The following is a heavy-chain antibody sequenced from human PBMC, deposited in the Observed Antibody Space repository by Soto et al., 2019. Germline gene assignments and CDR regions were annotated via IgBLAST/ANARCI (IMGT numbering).Heavy chain of an antibody. V-gene: IGHV3-49*04. CDR2: IRSKAYRGTP. CDR3: TREDLGAASSLGF. CDR1: GFTFGDYA. Sequence: PGGSLRLSCATSGFTFGDYAMSWVRQAPGKGLEWVGFIRSKAYRGTPQYAASVKGRFTISRDDSKGIAYLQMNSLKTEDTAVYYCTREDLGAASSLGFWGQGTLVTVSS. J-gene: IGHJ4*02. D-gene: IGHD2-15*01.